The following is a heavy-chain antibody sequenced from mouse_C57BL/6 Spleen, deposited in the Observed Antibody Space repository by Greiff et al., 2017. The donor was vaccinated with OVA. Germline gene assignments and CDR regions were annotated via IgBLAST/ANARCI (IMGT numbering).Heavy chain of an antibody. CDR3: SYSNPWFAY. D-gene: IGHD2-5*01. CDR1: GYTFTDYN. Sequence: VQLQQSGPELVKPGASVKMSCKASGYTFTDYNMHWVKQSHGKSLEWIGYINPNNGGTSYNQKFKGKATLNVNKSSSTAYMELRSLTSEDSAVYYCSYSNPWFAYWGQGTLVTVSA. V-gene: IGHV1-22*01. J-gene: IGHJ3*01. CDR2: INPNNGGT.